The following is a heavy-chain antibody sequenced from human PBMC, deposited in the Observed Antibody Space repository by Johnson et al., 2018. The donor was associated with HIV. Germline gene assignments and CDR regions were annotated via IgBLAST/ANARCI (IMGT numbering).Heavy chain of an antibody. CDR2: TRNKANIYTT. Sequence: VQLVESGGGVVRPGGSLRLSCAASGFTFSDHYMDWVRQAPGKGLEWVGRTRNKANIYTTEYAASVKGRFTISRDDSKNSLSLQMNSLKTEDTAVYYCARDRGRWFGELGAFDIGGQGTMVTVSS. J-gene: IGHJ3*02. D-gene: IGHD3-10*01. V-gene: IGHV3-72*01. CDR3: ARDRGRWFGELGAFDI. CDR1: GFTFSDHY.